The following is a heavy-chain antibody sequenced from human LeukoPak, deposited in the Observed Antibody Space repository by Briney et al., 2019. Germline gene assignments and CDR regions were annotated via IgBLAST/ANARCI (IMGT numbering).Heavy chain of an antibody. D-gene: IGHD1-26*01. J-gene: IGHJ4*02. CDR2: ISYDGSNK. CDR1: GFTFSSYA. CDR3: ARASSGSYHPFDY. V-gene: IGHV3-30-3*01. Sequence: TGGSLRLSCAASGFTFSSYAMHWVRQAPGKGLEWVAVISYDGSNKYYADSVKGRFTISRDNSKNTLYLQMNSLRAEDTAVYYCARASSGSYHPFDYWGQGTLVTVSP.